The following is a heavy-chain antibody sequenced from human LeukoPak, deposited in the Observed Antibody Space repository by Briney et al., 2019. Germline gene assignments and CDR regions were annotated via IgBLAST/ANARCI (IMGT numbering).Heavy chain of an antibody. D-gene: IGHD3-22*01. CDR2: IYTSGST. Sequence: PSETLSLTCTVSGGSISSYYWSWIRQPAGKGLEWIGRIYTSGSTNYNPSLKSRVTMSVDTSKNQFSLKLSSVTAADTAVYYCARTYYYDSSGYGNAFDIWGQGTMATVSS. CDR3: ARTYYYDSSGYGNAFDI. V-gene: IGHV4-4*07. CDR1: GGSISSYY. J-gene: IGHJ3*02.